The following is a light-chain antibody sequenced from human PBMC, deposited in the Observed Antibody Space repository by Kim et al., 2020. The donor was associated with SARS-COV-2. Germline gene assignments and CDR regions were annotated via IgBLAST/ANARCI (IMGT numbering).Light chain of an antibody. J-gene: IGKJ4*01. V-gene: IGKV1-9*01. CDR2: GAS. Sequence: NQLTQSPSSLSASVGDRVTITCRASQAIKSSLVWYQQKPGKAPQVLMYGASSLQSGVPSRFSGSGSGTDFTLTISSLQPEDFATYYCQQPTSYPRTFGGGTRVDIK. CDR1: QAIKSS. CDR3: QQPTSYPRT.